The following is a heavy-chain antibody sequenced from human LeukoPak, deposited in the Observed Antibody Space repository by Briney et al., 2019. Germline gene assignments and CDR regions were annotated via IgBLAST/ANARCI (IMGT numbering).Heavy chain of an antibody. CDR3: AREAVLRANSFSDY. V-gene: IGHV3-11*01. CDR2: ISSSGSTI. D-gene: IGHD3-10*01. J-gene: IGHJ4*02. CDR1: GFTFSDYY. Sequence: PGGSLRLSCAASGFTFSDYYMSWIRQAPGKGLEWVSYISSSGSTIYYADSVKGRFTISRDNAKNSLYLQMNSLRAENTAVYYCAREAVLRANSFSDYWGQGTLVTVSS.